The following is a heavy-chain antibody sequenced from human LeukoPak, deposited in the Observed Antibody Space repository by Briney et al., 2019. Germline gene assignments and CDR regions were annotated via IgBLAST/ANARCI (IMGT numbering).Heavy chain of an antibody. CDR1: GFTFSNSA. CDR2: ISGSGGNT. Sequence: PGGSLRLSCAASGFTFSNSAMSWVRQAPGKGLEWVSVISGSGGNTYYADSVKGRFTISRDNSKTTLYLQMNSLRAEDTAVYYCAKGWELLPYAFDYWGQGPLVTVSS. CDR3: AKGWELLPYAFDY. V-gene: IGHV3-23*01. D-gene: IGHD1-26*01. J-gene: IGHJ4*02.